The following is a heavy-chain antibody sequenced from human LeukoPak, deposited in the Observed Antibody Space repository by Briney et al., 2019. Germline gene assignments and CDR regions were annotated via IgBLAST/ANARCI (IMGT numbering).Heavy chain of an antibody. D-gene: IGHD1-26*01. CDR2: ISGSGGST. V-gene: IGHV3-23*01. CDR3: AKGSQWELLVGVDY. J-gene: IGHJ4*02. CDR1: GFSFSTYA. Sequence: GGSVILSCAASGFSFSTYAIDWVRQAPGRGLEWVSGISGSGGSTYYADSVKGRFTISRDNSKKTLYLQMNSLRAEDTAVYYCAKGSQWELLVGVDYWGQGTLVTVSS.